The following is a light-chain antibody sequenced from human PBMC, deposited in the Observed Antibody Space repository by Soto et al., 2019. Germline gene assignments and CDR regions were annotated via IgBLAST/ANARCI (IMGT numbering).Light chain of an antibody. CDR1: QSFSSS. CDR3: QQYNNWPFT. CDR2: DTS. Sequence: EIVMTQSPATLSVSPGERATLSCRASQSFSSSLAWYQQKPGQAPRLLIYDTSARATGIPARFSSSGSGTEFALTISSLQSEDFAVYYCQQYNNWPFTFGGGTKLEI. J-gene: IGKJ4*01. V-gene: IGKV3-15*01.